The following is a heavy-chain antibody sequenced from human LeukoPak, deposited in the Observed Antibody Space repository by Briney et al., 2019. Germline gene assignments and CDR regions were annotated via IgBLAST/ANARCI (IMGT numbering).Heavy chain of an antibody. CDR2: MSPKSGNT. CDR3: ARGVGGLGNMDV. J-gene: IGHJ6*03. V-gene: IGHV1-8*01. Sequence: GASVKVSCKASGCTFISYDIDWVRQVTGQGLEWMGWMSPKSGNTDYAQKFKGRVTMTRNTSINTAYLELSSLTSDDTAVYFCARGVGGLGNMDVWGRGTTVIISS. D-gene: IGHD3-16*01. CDR1: GCTFISYD.